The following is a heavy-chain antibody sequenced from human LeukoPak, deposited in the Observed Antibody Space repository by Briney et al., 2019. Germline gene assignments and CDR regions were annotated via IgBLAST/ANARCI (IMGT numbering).Heavy chain of an antibody. J-gene: IGHJ4*02. CDR2: IYLDDDK. V-gene: IGHV2-5*02. CDR1: GFSLSTSGVG. CDR3: AHRLPGGSYYLWWSYFDY. Sequence: SGPTLVKPTQTLTLTCTFSGFSLSTSGVGVGWIRQPPGKALEWLALIYLDDDKRYSPSLKSRLTITKDTSKNQVVLTMTNMDPVDTATYYCAHRLPGGSYYLWWSYFDYWGQGTLVTVSS. D-gene: IGHD1-26*01.